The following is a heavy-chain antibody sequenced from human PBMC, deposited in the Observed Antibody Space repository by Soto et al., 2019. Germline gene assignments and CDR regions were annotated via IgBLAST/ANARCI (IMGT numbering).Heavy chain of an antibody. J-gene: IGHJ4*02. CDR1: GFIFTDAW. V-gene: IGHV3-15*01. Sequence: EVQLVESGGGLVKPGGSLRLSCAASGFIFTDAWMNWVRQAPGKGLEWVGRIKSKSAGGTTEYAAPVKGRFITSRDDSKNMLYLQMNSLKIDDTAVYYCTTGWSSTDYWGQGTLVTVSS. CDR2: IKSKSAGGTT. D-gene: IGHD6-13*01. CDR3: TTGWSSTDY.